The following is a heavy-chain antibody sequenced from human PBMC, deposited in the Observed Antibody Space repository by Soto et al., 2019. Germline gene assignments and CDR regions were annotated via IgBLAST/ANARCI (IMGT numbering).Heavy chain of an antibody. CDR2: ISAYNGNT. Sequence: ASVKVSCKASGYTFTSYGISWVRQAPGQGLEWMGCISAYNGNTNYAQKLQGRVTMTTDTSTSTAYMELRSLRSDDTAVYYCARDRNSGYYYDSSGYPLYYGMDVWGQGTTVTVS. CDR3: ARDRNSGYYYDSSGYPLYYGMDV. V-gene: IGHV1-18*01. J-gene: IGHJ6*02. CDR1: GYTFTSYG. D-gene: IGHD3-22*01.